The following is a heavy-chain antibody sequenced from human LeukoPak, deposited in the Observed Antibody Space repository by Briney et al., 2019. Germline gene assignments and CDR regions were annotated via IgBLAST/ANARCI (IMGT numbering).Heavy chain of an antibody. CDR1: GFTFSSYG. CDR2: IWYDGSNK. V-gene: IGHV3-33*03. J-gene: IGHJ4*02. CDR3: AISTSCYLY. Sequence: GRSLRLSCAASGFTFSSYGMHRVRQAPSKGLEWVAVIWYDGSNKYYADSVKGRFTISRDNAKNSLYLQINSLRAEDTAVYYCAISTSCYLYWGQGTLVTVSS. D-gene: IGHD2-2*01.